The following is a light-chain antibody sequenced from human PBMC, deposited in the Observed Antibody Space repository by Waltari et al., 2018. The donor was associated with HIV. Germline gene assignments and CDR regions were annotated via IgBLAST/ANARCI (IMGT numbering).Light chain of an antibody. CDR1: ASDIGRYNY. V-gene: IGLV2-14*03. J-gene: IGLJ1*01. CDR2: DVN. CDR3: ASYTVNSTGV. Sequence: QSALSQPASVSASPGQSVAISCSGSASDIGRYNYVSWYQQHPDNTPRLILFDVNNRPSVISDRFSGSKSGTTASLTISTVETDDEADYYCASYTVNSTGVFGSGTKLTVL.